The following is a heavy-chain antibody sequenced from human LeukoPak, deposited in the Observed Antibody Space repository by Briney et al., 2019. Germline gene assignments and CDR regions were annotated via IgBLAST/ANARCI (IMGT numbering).Heavy chain of an antibody. CDR3: ARGRGVNSGSYYFDY. CDR1: VYTCTSYD. V-gene: IGHV1-8*03. D-gene: IGHD1-26*01. CDR2: MNPNSGNT. Sequence: GASVKVSCKASVYTCTSYDINWVRQATGQGLEWMGWMNPNSGNTGYAQKFQGRVTITRNTSVSTAYMELSSLRSEDTAVYYCARGRGVNSGSYYFDYWGQGTLVTVSS. J-gene: IGHJ4*02.